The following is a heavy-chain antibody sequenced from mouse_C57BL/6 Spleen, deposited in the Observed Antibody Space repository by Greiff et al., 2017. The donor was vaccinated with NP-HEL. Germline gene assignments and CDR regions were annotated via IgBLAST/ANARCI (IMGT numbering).Heavy chain of an antibody. CDR1: GYTFTSYW. J-gene: IGHJ2*01. CDR2: IYPGSGST. V-gene: IGHV1-55*01. CDR3: ARELGGDY. D-gene: IGHD4-1*01. Sequence: QVQLQQPGAELVKPGASVKMSCKASGYTFTSYWITWVKQRPGQGLAWIGDIYPGSGSTNYNKKFKSKATLTVDTSSSAAYMQLSSLTSEDPAVYYCARELGGDYWGQGTTLTVSS.